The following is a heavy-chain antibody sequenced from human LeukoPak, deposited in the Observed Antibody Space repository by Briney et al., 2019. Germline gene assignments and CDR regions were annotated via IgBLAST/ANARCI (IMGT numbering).Heavy chain of an antibody. CDR1: GFTFYDHG. Sequence: GGSLRLSCAASGFTFYDHGMSWVRQVPGKGLEWVSGINWDGGSTGYADSVKGRFTISRDNAKNSLYLQMNSLRAEDTALYYCAAGYRNGWYFDYWGQGTLVTVSS. CDR2: INWDGGST. J-gene: IGHJ4*02. V-gene: IGHV3-20*04. D-gene: IGHD6-19*01. CDR3: AAGYRNGWYFDY.